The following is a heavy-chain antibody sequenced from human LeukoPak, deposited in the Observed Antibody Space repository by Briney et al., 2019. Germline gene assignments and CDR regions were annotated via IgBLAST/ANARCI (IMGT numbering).Heavy chain of an antibody. J-gene: IGHJ4*02. V-gene: IGHV1-18*01. CDR3: ARGEVVPAKEDY. CDR2: ISSYNGKT. Sequence: GASVKVSCKASGYTFTMNGISWVRQAPGQGLEWMGWISSYNGKTSYAQRLQGRVTMTTDTSTSTAYMELRSLRSDDTAVYYCARGEVVPAKEDYWGQGTLVTVSS. D-gene: IGHD2-2*01. CDR1: GYTFTMNG.